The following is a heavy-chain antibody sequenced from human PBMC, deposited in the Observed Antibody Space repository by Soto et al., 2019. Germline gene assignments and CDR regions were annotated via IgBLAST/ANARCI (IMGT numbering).Heavy chain of an antibody. V-gene: IGHV4-30-4*02. CDR2: IYYSAST. CDR3: ARDTRTPSGGMDV. J-gene: IGHJ6*02. Sequence: PSDTLSLTCTVSGGFINSGDYHWTWIRQFPGKGLEWIGGIYYSASTYYNPALVSRITISLATSKNQFSLKLTSVNAADTAVYSCARDTRTPSGGMDVWGQGTPVTVTS. CDR1: GGFINSGDYH.